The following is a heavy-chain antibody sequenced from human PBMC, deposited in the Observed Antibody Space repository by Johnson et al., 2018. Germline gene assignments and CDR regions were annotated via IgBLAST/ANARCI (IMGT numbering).Heavy chain of an antibody. V-gene: IGHV3-30*03. J-gene: IGHJ3*02. CDR3: AREAVLMATEGHDAFDI. CDR1: GFTFSRYW. CDR2: ISYDESNK. D-gene: IGHD5-24*01. Sequence: QVQLQESGGGLVQPGGSLRLSCAASGFTFSRYWMHWVRQAPGKGLEWVAVISYDESNKYYADSVKGRFTISRDNSKNTLYLQMNSLRAEDTAVYYCAREAVLMATEGHDAFDIWGQGTMVTVSS.